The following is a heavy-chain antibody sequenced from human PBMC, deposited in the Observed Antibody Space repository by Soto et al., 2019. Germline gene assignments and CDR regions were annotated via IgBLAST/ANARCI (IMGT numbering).Heavy chain of an antibody. J-gene: IGHJ4*02. Sequence: QVQLVQSGAELKKDGSSVKVSCKASGDTFSFYTINWVRQAPGLGLEWMGRVNPILSMSNYAQKFQGRVTMTADKSTSTAYMELRSLRSEDTAFYYCATSYGSGYRAFDYWGQGALVTVSS. V-gene: IGHV1-69*02. CDR1: GDTFSFYT. CDR3: ATSYGSGYRAFDY. CDR2: VNPILSMS. D-gene: IGHD3-10*01.